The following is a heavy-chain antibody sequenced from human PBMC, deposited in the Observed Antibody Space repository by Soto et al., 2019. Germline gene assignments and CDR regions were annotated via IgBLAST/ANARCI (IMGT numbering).Heavy chain of an antibody. V-gene: IGHV3-30*18. CDR1: GFTFSSYG. D-gene: IGHD3-16*01. CDR3: AKDGSSGGGADY. J-gene: IGHJ4*02. CDR2: ISYDGSNK. Sequence: QVQLVESGGGVVQPGRSLRLSCAASGFTFSSYGMHWVRQAPGKGLEWVAVISYDGSNKYYADSVKGRFTISRDNSKNSLYPRMNSLSAAAPAVYDCAKDGSSGGGADYWGQGTLVTVSS.